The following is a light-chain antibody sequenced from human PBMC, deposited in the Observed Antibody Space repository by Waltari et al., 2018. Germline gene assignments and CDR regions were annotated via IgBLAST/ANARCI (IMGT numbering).Light chain of an antibody. Sequence: QAVVTQEPSLTVSPGGTVTLTCGSSTGAVTSGHYPYWFHQKPGQAPRTLIYDTSNKHSWKPARFSGSRLGGKAAMTLSGAQPEDEAEYYCLLYYSGVRVFGGGTKLTVL. CDR3: LLYYSGVRV. CDR2: DTS. J-gene: IGLJ3*02. V-gene: IGLV7-46*01. CDR1: TGAVTSGHY.